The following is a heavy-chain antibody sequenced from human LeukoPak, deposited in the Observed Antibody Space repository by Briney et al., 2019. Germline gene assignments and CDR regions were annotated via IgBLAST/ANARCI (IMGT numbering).Heavy chain of an antibody. CDR2: IYTSGST. D-gene: IGHD2-15*01. J-gene: IGHJ5*02. V-gene: IGHV4-61*02. CDR1: GGSISSGSYY. Sequence: PSETLSLTCTVSGGSISSGSYYWSWIRQPAGKGLEWIGRIYTSGSTNYNPSLKSRVTISVDTSKNQFSLKLSSVTAADTAVYYCARERVANWFDPWGQGTLVTVSS. CDR3: ARERVANWFDP.